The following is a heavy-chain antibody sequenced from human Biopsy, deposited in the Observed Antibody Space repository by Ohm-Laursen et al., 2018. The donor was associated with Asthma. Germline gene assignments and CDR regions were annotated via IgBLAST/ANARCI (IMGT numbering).Heavy chain of an antibody. D-gene: IGHD3-10*01. J-gene: IGHJ4*02. Sequence: SLRLSCSASGFTFSSYGMHWVRQAPGKGLEWVAVILSDGRDKYYADAVKGRFTISRDNSKNTLYLHMHSLRAEDTAVYFCAKDRVRINSAYYFDYWGQGTLVTVSS. CDR1: GFTFSSYG. CDR2: ILSDGRDK. V-gene: IGHV3-30*18. CDR3: AKDRVRINSAYYFDY.